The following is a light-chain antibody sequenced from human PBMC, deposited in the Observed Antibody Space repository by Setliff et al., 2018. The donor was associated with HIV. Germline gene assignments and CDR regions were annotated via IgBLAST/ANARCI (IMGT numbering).Light chain of an antibody. Sequence: QSVLTQPASVSGSPGQSITISCTGSSGDIGDYESVSWYQQHPGEVPKLMVYDVTKRPSGVSDRFSASQSGNTASLTISGLQADDAAHYYCCSYAGADTLMFGGGTKVTVL. CDR2: DVT. J-gene: IGLJ3*02. V-gene: IGLV2-23*02. CDR1: SGDIGDYES. CDR3: CSYAGADTLM.